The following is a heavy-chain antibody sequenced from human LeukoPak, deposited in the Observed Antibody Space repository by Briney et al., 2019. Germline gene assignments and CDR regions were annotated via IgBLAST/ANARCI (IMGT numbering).Heavy chain of an antibody. J-gene: IGHJ6*02. V-gene: IGHV4-4*07. D-gene: IGHD3-22*01. Sequence: SETLSLTCTVSGGSISSYYWSWIRQPAGKGLEWIWRIYTSGSTNYNPSLKCRVTMSVDTSKNQFSLKLSSVTAADTAVYYCARDFRVVVTPYYYYGMDVWGQGTTVTVSS. CDR2: IYTSGST. CDR1: GGSISSYY. CDR3: ARDFRVVVTPYYYYGMDV.